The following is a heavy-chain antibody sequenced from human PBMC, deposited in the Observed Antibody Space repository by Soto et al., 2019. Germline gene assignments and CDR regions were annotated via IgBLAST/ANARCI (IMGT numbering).Heavy chain of an antibody. CDR1: GFTFSSYA. CDR2: ISGSGGST. V-gene: IGHV3-23*01. Sequence: DVQLLESGGGLVQPGGSLRLSCAASGFTFSSYAMNWVRQAPGKGLEWVSVISGSGGSTDYADSVKGRFAISRDNSKNTLYLQMNSLRADDTAVYYCAKRATGTYFDYWGQGTLVTVS. CDR3: AKRATGTYFDY. D-gene: IGHD1-7*01. J-gene: IGHJ4*02.